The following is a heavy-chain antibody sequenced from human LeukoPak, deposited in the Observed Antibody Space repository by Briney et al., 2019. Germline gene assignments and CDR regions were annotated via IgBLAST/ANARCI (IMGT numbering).Heavy chain of an antibody. CDR2: INHSGST. CDR3: ARVNWGSGYFDY. V-gene: IGHV4-34*01. D-gene: IGHD7-27*01. CDR1: GGSFSGYY. J-gene: IGHJ4*02. Sequence: PSETLSLTCAVYGGSFSGYYWSWIRQPPGKGLEWIGEINHSGSTNYNPSLKSRVTISVDTSKNQFSLKLSSVTAADTAVYYCARVNWGSGYFDYWGQGTLVTVSS.